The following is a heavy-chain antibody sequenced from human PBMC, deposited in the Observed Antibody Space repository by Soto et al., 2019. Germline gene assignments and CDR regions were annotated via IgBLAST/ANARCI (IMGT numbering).Heavy chain of an antibody. D-gene: IGHD2-15*01. CDR1: GFAFGNSA. CDR2: IVVGSGTT. CDR3: AAELYSGGSCCSFDI. J-gene: IGHJ3*02. Sequence: GASVKVSCKTSGFAFGNSAVHWVRQARGQRLEWMGWIVVGSGTTNYEQRFQKRVTISRDMSTSTVHMEFSCLSSEDTAVYYCAAELYSGGSCCSFDIWGQGTTVTVSS. V-gene: IGHV1-58*01.